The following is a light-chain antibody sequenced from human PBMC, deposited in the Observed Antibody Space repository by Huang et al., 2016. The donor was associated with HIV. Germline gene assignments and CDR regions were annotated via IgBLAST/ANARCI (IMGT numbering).Light chain of an antibody. CDR2: GAS. V-gene: IGKV3D-15*01. CDR1: QGVSNN. Sequence: EIVMTQSPATLSVSPGERATRSCRASQGVSNNIACYQQKPGQTPRLLIHGASTRATGIAAKFSCRGSGTDCTLTITSLQPEDSAVYYCQHYNNWPPWTFGPGTQVEI. J-gene: IGKJ1*01. CDR3: QHYNNWPPWT.